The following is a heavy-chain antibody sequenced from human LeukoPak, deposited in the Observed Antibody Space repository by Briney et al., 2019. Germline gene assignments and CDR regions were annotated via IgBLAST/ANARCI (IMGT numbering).Heavy chain of an antibody. J-gene: IGHJ5*02. CDR3: ARAPVPGPNWFDP. V-gene: IGHV1-2*02. CDR1: GYTFTGYY. D-gene: IGHD6-19*01. CDR2: INPNSGGT. Sequence: ASVKVSCKASGYTFTGYYMHWVRQAPGQGLEWMGWINPNSGGTNYAQKFQGRVTMTRDTSISTAYMELSRLRSDDTAVYYCARAPVPGPNWFDPWGQGTLVTVSS.